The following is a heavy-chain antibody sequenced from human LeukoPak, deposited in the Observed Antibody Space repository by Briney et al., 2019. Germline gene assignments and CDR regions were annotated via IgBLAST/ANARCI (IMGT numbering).Heavy chain of an antibody. Sequence: SEALSLTCTVSSGSISTSNYYWGWVRQPPGKALEWIGNIFYSGSTNYNPSLKSRVTISVDTSKNQFSLKLSSVTAADTAVYYCARDYYDSSGSFDPWGQGTLVTVSS. CDR1: SGSISTSNYY. J-gene: IGHJ5*02. D-gene: IGHD3-22*01. V-gene: IGHV4-39*07. CDR2: IFYSGST. CDR3: ARDYYDSSGSFDP.